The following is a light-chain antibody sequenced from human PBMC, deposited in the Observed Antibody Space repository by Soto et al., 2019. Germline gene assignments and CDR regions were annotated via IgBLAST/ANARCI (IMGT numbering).Light chain of an antibody. CDR2: AAS. Sequence: DIQMTQSPSSLSPSVGDRVTITCRGSQSISSYLNWYQQKPGKAHKLLIYAASSLQSGVPSRFSGSGSGTDFTLTISSLQPQDFATYYCQQSYSTLTWTFGQGTKVDIK. CDR3: QQSYSTLTWT. V-gene: IGKV1-39*01. CDR1: QSISSY. J-gene: IGKJ1*01.